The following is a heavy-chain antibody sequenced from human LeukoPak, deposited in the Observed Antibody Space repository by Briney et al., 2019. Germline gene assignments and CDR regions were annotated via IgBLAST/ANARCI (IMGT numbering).Heavy chain of an antibody. CDR3: ARGSRYFEV. Sequence: PGGSLRLSCAASGFTFRNYWMGWVRQAPGKGLEWVANTKPDGSAEYYADSVRGRFTTSRDNANNFLYLQMNSLRAGDTAVYYCARGSRYFEVWGQGTLVTVSS. J-gene: IGHJ4*02. D-gene: IGHD3-9*01. CDR2: TKPDGSAE. V-gene: IGHV3-7*01. CDR1: GFTFRNYW.